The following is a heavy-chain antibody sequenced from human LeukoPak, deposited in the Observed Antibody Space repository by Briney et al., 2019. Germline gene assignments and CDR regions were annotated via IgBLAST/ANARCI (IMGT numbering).Heavy chain of an antibody. CDR2: INHSGST. CDR1: GGSFSGYY. J-gene: IGHJ4*02. V-gene: IGHV4-34*01. Sequence: PSETLSLTCAVYGGSFSGYYWSWIRQPPGKGLEWIGEINHSGSTNYNPPLKSRVTISVDTSKNQFSLKLSSLTAADTAVYYCASSTVTTGLGFDYWGQGTLVTVSS. D-gene: IGHD4-17*01. CDR3: ASSTVTTGLGFDY.